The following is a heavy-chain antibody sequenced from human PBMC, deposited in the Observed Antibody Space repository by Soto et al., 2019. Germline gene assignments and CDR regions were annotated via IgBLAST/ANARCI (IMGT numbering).Heavy chain of an antibody. J-gene: IGHJ4*01. CDR2: IYSGGRN. V-gene: IGHV4-4*07. Sequence: SETLSLTCTVSRGSISRFYWNWIRQPASKGLHWIGRIYSGGRNNYNPSLKSRLTMSVDTSNNTFSLRMSSVKAADTAMYYCARGRSRWDYWGDCTLVTVSS. CDR1: RGSISRFY. CDR3: ARGRSRWDY. D-gene: IGHD6-13*01.